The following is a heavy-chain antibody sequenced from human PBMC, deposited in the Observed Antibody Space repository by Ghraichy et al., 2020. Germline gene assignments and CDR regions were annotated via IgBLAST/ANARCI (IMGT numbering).Heavy chain of an antibody. CDR2: IYWDDNK. V-gene: IGHV2-5*02. D-gene: IGHD3-9*01. CDR3: AHITQLPHFDWLFIFDY. CDR1: GFSLSSSQVG. Sequence: SGPTLVKPTQTLTLTCTFSGFSLSSSQVGVSWIRQPPGKALEWLALIYWDDNKLFSPSLKNRLTITKDSSKNQVVLTMTNMAPVDTATYYCAHITQLPHFDWLFIFDYWGLGTLVSVSP. J-gene: IGHJ4*02.